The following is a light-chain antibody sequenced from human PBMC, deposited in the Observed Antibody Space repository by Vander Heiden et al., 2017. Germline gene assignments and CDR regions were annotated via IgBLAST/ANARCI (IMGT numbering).Light chain of an antibody. J-gene: IGLJ2*01. CDR2: GNT. CDR1: SSNIGAGYD. Sequence: QSVLTQPPSVSGAPGPRVTISCTGSSSNIGAGYDVHWYQQRPGAAPKLLINGNTNRPSGVPDRFSGSKSGTSASLAITGLQAEDEADYYCQSYDSRLTGHVVFGGGTKLTVL. CDR3: QSYDSRLTGHVV. V-gene: IGLV1-40*01.